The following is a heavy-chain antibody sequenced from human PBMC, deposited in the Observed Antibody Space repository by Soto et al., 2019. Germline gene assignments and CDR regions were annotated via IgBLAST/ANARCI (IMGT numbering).Heavy chain of an antibody. Sequence: PGGSLRLSCAASGFAFSGYAMSWVRQAPGKGLEWVSAISGSGGSTYYADSVKGRFTISRDNSKNTLYLQMNSLRAEDTAVYYCAKVLSSGSYYNVDYYYGMDVWGQGTTVTVSS. J-gene: IGHJ6*02. V-gene: IGHV3-23*01. CDR3: AKVLSSGSYYNVDYYYGMDV. CDR2: ISGSGGST. D-gene: IGHD3-10*01. CDR1: GFAFSGYA.